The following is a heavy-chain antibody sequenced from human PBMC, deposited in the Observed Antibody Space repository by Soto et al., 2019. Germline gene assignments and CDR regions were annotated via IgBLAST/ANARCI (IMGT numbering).Heavy chain of an antibody. V-gene: IGHV1-18*01. CDR1: GYTFTNYG. Sequence: VQLVQSGSEVKKPGASVKVSCKTSGYTFTNYGVSWVRQAPGQGLEWMGWINIYNGNTNYAQRFQGRVTMTADTSTSTAHMDLRDLRFNDTAVYFCARNDCTAAAARWFYWGQGTLDTVSS. D-gene: IGHD6-25*01. J-gene: IGHJ1*01. CDR3: ARNDCTAAAARWFY. CDR2: INIYNGNT.